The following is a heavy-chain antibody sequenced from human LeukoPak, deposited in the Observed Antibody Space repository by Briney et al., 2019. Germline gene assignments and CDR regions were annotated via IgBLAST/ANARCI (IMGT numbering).Heavy chain of an antibody. Sequence: SETLSLTCTVYGGSISSYYWSWIRQPPGKGLEWIGYIYYSGSTNYNPSLKSRVTISVDTSKNQFSLKLSSVTAADTAVYYCARALRARITGTTASVYGMDVWGQGTTVTVSS. J-gene: IGHJ6*02. CDR2: IYYSGST. D-gene: IGHD1-20*01. CDR1: GGSISSYY. V-gene: IGHV4-59*01. CDR3: ARALRARITGTTASVYGMDV.